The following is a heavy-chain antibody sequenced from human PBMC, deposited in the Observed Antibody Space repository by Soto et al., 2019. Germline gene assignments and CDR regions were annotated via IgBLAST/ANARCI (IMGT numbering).Heavy chain of an antibody. CDR3: AKEGGYGSGSYYSDD. CDR2: TSSSGGST. Sequence: EVQLLESGGGLVQPGGSLRLSCAASGFTFSSYAMSWVRQAPGKGLEWVSTTSSSGGSTYYADSVKGRFTISRDNSKNTFYLQMNSLRAEDMAVYYCAKEGGYGSGSYYSDDWGQGTLVTVSS. D-gene: IGHD3-10*01. J-gene: IGHJ4*02. V-gene: IGHV3-23*01. CDR1: GFTFSSYA.